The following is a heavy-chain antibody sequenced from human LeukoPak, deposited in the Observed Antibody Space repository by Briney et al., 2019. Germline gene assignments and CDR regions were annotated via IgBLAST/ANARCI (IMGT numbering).Heavy chain of an antibody. J-gene: IGHJ4*02. D-gene: IGHD5-24*01. V-gene: IGHV1-2*02. CDR1: GFTFTSYA. Sequence: ASVKVSCKASGFTFTSYAIHWVRQAPGQGLEWMGWITPSGGTNYPQKFQGRVAITWDTSITTAYMDLSSLTSDDTAVYYCARDRNGDGFAHLDYWGQGALVTVSS. CDR3: ARDRNGDGFAHLDY. CDR2: ITPSGGT.